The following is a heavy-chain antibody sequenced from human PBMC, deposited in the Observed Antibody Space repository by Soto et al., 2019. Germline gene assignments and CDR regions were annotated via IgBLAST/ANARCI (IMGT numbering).Heavy chain of an antibody. CDR2: IIPILGIA. Sequence: QVQLVQSGAEVKKPGSSVKVSCKASGGTFSSYTISWVRQATGQGLEWMGRIIPILGIANYAQKLQGRVTITEDKSTSTAYKELSSMRSEDTAVYYCASRHDSSYYWCQGTLVTVSS. CDR1: GGTFSSYT. D-gene: IGHD3-22*01. CDR3: ASRHDSSYY. J-gene: IGHJ4*02. V-gene: IGHV1-69*02.